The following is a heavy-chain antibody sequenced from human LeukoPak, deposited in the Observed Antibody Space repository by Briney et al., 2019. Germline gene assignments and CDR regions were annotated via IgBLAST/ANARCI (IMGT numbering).Heavy chain of an antibody. CDR2: ISGSGGST. V-gene: IGHV3-23*01. J-gene: IGHJ4*02. Sequence: GGSLRLSCAASGFTFSSYSMNWVRQAPGKGLEWVSAISGSGGSTYYADSVKGRFTISRDNSKNTLYLQMNSLRAEDTAVYYCAKDKYSSRPIYWGQGTLVTVSS. CDR1: GFTFSSYS. CDR3: AKDKYSSRPIY. D-gene: IGHD6-13*01.